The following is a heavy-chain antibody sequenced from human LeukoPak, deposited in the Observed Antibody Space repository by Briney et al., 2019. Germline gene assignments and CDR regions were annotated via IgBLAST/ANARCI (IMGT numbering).Heavy chain of an antibody. D-gene: IGHD5-18*01. CDR1: GGSFSGYY. V-gene: IGHV4-34*01. CDR3: ARGRGYSYVDY. J-gene: IGHJ4*02. Sequence: SGTLSLTCAVYGGSFSGYYWSWIRQPPGKGLEWIGEINHSGSTNYNPSLKSRVTISVDTSKNQFSLKLSSVTAADTAVYYCARGRGYSYVDYWGQGTLVTVSS. CDR2: INHSGST.